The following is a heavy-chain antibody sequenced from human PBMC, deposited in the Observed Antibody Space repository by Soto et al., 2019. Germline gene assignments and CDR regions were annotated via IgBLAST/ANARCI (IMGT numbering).Heavy chain of an antibody. CDR1: GGSISSSSYY. J-gene: IGHJ6*02. CDR3: ARHTEGTNGYYYYGMDV. CDR2: IYYSGST. Sequence: PSETLSLTCTVSGGSISSSSYYWVWIRQPPGKGLEWIGSIYYSGSTYYNPSLKSRVTISVDTSKNQFSLKLSSVTAADTAVYYCARHTEGTNGYYYYGMDVWGQGTTVTVSS. V-gene: IGHV4-39*01. D-gene: IGHD2-8*01.